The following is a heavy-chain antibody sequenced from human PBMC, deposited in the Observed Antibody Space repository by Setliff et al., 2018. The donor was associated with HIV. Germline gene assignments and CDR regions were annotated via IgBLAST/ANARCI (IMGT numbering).Heavy chain of an antibody. CDR2: IIPVTGTA. Sequence: SVKVSCKASGGSFSDHAVTWVRQAPGQGLEWMGTIIPVTGTANYAQKFQGRVTITADESTATVYMELSSLRSEDTAVYYCARALGISSDTNRFDYWGQGTPVTVSS. CDR1: GGSFSDHA. J-gene: IGHJ4*02. D-gene: IGHD2-8*01. V-gene: IGHV1-69*11. CDR3: ARALGISSDTNRFDY.